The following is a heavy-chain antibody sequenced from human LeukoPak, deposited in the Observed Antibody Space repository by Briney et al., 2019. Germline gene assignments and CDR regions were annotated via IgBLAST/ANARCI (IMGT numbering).Heavy chain of an antibody. CDR3: ASAAITIFGQDMDV. Sequence: GGSLRLSCAASGFTFSSYAMSWVRQAPGKGLEWVSYISSSSSTIYYADSVKGRFTISRDNAKNSLYLQMNSLRAEDTAVYYCASAAITIFGQDMDVWGKGTTVTVSS. J-gene: IGHJ6*03. CDR1: GFTFSSYA. V-gene: IGHV3-48*01. D-gene: IGHD3-3*01. CDR2: ISSSSSTI.